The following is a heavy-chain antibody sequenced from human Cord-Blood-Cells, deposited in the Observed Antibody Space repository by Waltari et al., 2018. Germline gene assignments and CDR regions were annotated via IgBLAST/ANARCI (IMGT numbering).Heavy chain of an antibody. D-gene: IGHD6-13*01. CDR3: ARRPGYSSSWYYLDY. Sequence: QVQLVESGGGVVQPGGSLRLSCAASGFTFSSYGMHWVRQAPGKGLEWVAFIRYYGSNKYYADSVKGRFTISRDNSKNTLYLQMNSLRAEDTAVYYCARRPGYSSSWYYLDYWGQGTLVTVSS. V-gene: IGHV3-30*02. CDR2: IRYYGSNK. CDR1: GFTFSSYG. J-gene: IGHJ4*02.